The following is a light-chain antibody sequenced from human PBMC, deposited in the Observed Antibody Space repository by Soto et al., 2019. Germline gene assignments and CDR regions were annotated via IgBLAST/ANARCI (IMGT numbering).Light chain of an antibody. CDR1: SSDVGGYNY. CDR3: NSYGSPSTRYV. J-gene: IGLJ1*01. V-gene: IGLV2-14*01. Sequence: QSALTQPASVSGSPGQSITISCTGTSSDVGGYNYVSWYQQHPGKAPKLMIYEVSNRPSGVSNRFSGSKSGNTASLTISGLQAEDEADYFCNSYGSPSTRYVFGTGTKLTVL. CDR2: EVS.